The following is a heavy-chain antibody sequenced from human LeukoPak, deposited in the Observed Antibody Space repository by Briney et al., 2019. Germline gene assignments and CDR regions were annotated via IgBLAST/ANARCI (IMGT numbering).Heavy chain of an antibody. CDR1: GYTFTGYY. D-gene: IGHD6-13*01. J-gene: IGHJ4*02. V-gene: IGHV1-2*02. CDR3: ARDSSSWEAVFDY. CDR2: INPNSGGT. Sequence: ASVKVSCKASGYTFTGYYMHWVRQAPGQGLEWMGWINPNSGGTNYAQKFQGRVTMTRDTSISTAYMEPSRLRSDDTAVYYCARDSSSWEAVFDYWGQGTLVTVSS.